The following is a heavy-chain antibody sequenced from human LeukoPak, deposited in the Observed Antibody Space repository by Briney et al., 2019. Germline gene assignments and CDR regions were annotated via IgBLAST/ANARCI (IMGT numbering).Heavy chain of an antibody. Sequence: AAVKVSCKASGYTFTNYVISWVRQAPGQGLEWMGWISADSGNTYYTQNFQGRVSMTTDTSTSTAYMEVRSLRSDDTAVFYCARVDILTGYYFFDSWGQGTLVTVSS. V-gene: IGHV1-18*01. J-gene: IGHJ4*02. D-gene: IGHD3-9*01. CDR3: ARVDILTGYYFFDS. CDR2: ISADSGNT. CDR1: GYTFTNYV.